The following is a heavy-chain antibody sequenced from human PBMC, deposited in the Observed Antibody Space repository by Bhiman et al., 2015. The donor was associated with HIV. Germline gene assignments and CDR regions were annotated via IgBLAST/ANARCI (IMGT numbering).Heavy chain of an antibody. CDR1: GITFNDYT. Sequence: VQLVESGGVVVQPGGSLRLSCAASGITFNDYTMHWVRQAPGKGLEWVSLMTSDGSDIYYSDSVKGRFTISRDSRTNSLYLQMNSLRSEDTALYYCTLGGHWLSPFFDYWGQGTRVTVSS. J-gene: IGHJ4*02. V-gene: IGHV3-43*01. CDR2: MTSDGSDI. D-gene: IGHD3-16*01. CDR3: TLGGHWLSPFFDY.